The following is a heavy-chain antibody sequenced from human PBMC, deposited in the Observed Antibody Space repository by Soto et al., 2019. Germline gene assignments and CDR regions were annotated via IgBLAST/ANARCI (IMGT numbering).Heavy chain of an antibody. D-gene: IGHD3-9*01. CDR3: PRIPVVRYRTTGSAP. V-gene: IGHV4-61*08. Sequence: SETLGLTCSVSGDSVTGGDYYRSWIRQPPGKGLEWIGYIYYSGNTNYTPSLKSRVAISLDTSHNQFSRKLSSVTAADTAVYFFPRIPVVRYRTTGSAPWGKGTLVPVS. CDR1: GDSVTGGDYY. J-gene: IGHJ5*02. CDR2: IYYSGNT.